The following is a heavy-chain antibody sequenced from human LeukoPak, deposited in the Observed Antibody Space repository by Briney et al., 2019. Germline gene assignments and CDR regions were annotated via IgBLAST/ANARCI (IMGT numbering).Heavy chain of an antibody. V-gene: IGHV4-59*08. Sequence: TSETLSLTCTVSGGSISNYYWSWIRQPPGKGLEWIAHIYYSGSTSYNPSLKSRVTISVDTSKNQLSLKMSSVTAADTAVYYCARAYCAGGSCFSRGNFDYWGQGTLVTVSS. CDR1: GGSISNYY. J-gene: IGHJ4*02. CDR3: ARAYCAGGSCFSRGNFDY. D-gene: IGHD2-15*01. CDR2: IYYSGST.